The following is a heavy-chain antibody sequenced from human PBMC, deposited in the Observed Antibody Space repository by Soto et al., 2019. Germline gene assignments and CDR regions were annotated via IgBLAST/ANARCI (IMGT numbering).Heavy chain of an antibody. Sequence: GGSLRLSCAASGFTFSSYAMHWVRQAPGKGLEWVSAISGSGGSTYYADSVKGRFTISRDNSKNTLYLQMNSLRAEDTAVYYCAKDRRRGIVATHIDYWGQGTLVTVSS. V-gene: IGHV3-23*01. D-gene: IGHD5-12*01. CDR3: AKDRRRGIVATHIDY. CDR2: ISGSGGST. J-gene: IGHJ4*02. CDR1: GFTFSSYA.